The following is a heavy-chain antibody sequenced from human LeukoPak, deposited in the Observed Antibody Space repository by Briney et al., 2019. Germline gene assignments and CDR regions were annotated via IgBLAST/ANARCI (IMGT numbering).Heavy chain of an antibody. V-gene: IGHV1-2*02. D-gene: IGHD5-18*01. CDR3: AGGYSYGPRDWFDP. Sequence: GASVKVSCKASGYTFTGYYMHWVRQAPGQGLEWMGWINPNSGGTNYAQKFQGRVTMTRDTSISTAYMELRSLRSDDTAVYYCAGGYSYGPRDWFDPWGQGTLVTVSS. J-gene: IGHJ5*02. CDR1: GYTFTGYY. CDR2: INPNSGGT.